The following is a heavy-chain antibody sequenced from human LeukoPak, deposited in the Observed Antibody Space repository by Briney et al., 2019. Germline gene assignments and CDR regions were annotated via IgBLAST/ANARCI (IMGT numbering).Heavy chain of an antibody. Sequence: SETLSFTCTVYGGSFSGYYWSWIRQPPGKGLEWIGVINHSGSTNYNPSLKSRVTISVDTSKNQFSLKLSSVTAADTAVYYCAAGTLGYWGQGTLVTVSS. J-gene: IGHJ4*02. CDR2: INHSGST. V-gene: IGHV4-34*01. D-gene: IGHD6-13*01. CDR1: GGSFSGYY. CDR3: AAGTLGY.